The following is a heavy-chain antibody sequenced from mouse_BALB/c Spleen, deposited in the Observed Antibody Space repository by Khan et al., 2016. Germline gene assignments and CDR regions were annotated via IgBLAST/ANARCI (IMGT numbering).Heavy chain of an antibody. J-gene: IGHJ3*01. V-gene: IGHV3-8*02. CDR2: ISYSGTT. Sequence: EVQLQESGPSLVKPSQTLSLTCSVTGDSITSGYWNWIRKFPGNKLEYMGYISYSGTTYYTPSLKSRIFIPPYTSKNQYFLQLHSVTPADTATYYGERSNRNDAWFAYWGQGTLVTVST. D-gene: IGHD2-14*01. CDR1: GDSITSGY. CDR3: ERSNRNDAWFAY.